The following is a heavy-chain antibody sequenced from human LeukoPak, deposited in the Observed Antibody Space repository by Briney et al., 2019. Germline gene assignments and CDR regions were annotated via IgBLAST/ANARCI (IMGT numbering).Heavy chain of an antibody. CDR2: ISWNSGSI. V-gene: IGHV3-9*01. D-gene: IGHD6-19*01. CDR1: GFTFDDYA. CDR3: AKEEAVAGLFDY. J-gene: IGHJ4*02. Sequence: GGSLRLSCAASGFTFDDYAMHWVRQAPGKGLEWVSGISWNSGSIGYADSVKGRFTISRDNAKNSLYLQMNSLRAEDTALYYCAKEEAVAGLFDYWGQGTLVTVSS.